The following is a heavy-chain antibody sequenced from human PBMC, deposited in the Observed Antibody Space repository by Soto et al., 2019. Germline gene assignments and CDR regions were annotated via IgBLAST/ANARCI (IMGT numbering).Heavy chain of an antibody. CDR2: ISENGVYT. J-gene: IGHJ3*01. Sequence: VQLLETGGGLVQPGGSLRLSCTASGFTFSTYAMSWVRQAPGEGLEWVSSISENGVYTDYADSVKGRFTISRDNSKNTLYVQMTSLRAEDTALYYCAKETSPNTYYTFDFWGQGTMVTVSS. CDR3: AKETSPNTYYTFDF. CDR1: GFTFSTYA. V-gene: IGHV3-23*01. D-gene: IGHD1-26*01.